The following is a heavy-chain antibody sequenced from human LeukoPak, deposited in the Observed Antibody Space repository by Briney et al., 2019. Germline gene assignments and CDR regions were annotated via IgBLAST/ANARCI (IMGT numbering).Heavy chain of an antibody. J-gene: IGHJ4*02. CDR3: AKVEYSGTSYGFFDY. CDR2: ISGSGGST. Sequence: GGSLRLSCAASRFTFSSYAMSWVRQAPGKGLEWVSAISGSGGSTYYADSVKGRFTISRDNSKKTLYLQMNSLRAEDTAVYYCAKVEYSGTSYGFFDYWGQGTLVTVSS. CDR1: RFTFSSYA. D-gene: IGHD1-26*01. V-gene: IGHV3-23*01.